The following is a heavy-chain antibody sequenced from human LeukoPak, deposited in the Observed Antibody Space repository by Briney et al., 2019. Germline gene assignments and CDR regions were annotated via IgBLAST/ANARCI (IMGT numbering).Heavy chain of an antibody. CDR2: IYYSGST. J-gene: IGHJ6*03. CDR3: ASGYSSSWYDYYYYMDV. V-gene: IGHV4-59*01. Sequence: SETLSLTCAVYGGSFSGYYWSWIRQPPGKGLEWIGYIYYSGSTNYNPSLKSRVTISVDTSKNQFSLKLSSVTAADTAVYYCASGYSSSWYDYYYYMDVWGKGTTVTISS. D-gene: IGHD6-13*01. CDR1: GGSFSGYY.